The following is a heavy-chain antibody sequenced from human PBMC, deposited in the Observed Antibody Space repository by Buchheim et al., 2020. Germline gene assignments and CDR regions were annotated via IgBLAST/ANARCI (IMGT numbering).Heavy chain of an antibody. CDR3: ARDGEIAARGTDHYFDY. Sequence: QVQLVESGGGVVQPGRSLRLSCAASGFTFSSYGMHWVRQAPGKGLEWVAVIWYDGSNKYYADSVKGRFTISRDNSKNTLYLQMNSLRAEDTAVYYCARDGEIAARGTDHYFDYWGQGTL. J-gene: IGHJ4*02. CDR2: IWYDGSNK. V-gene: IGHV3-33*01. CDR1: GFTFSSYG. D-gene: IGHD6-6*01.